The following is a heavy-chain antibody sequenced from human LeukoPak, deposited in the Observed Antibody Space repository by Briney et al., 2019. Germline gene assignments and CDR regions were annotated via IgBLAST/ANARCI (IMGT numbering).Heavy chain of an antibody. J-gene: IGHJ4*02. Sequence: SETLSLTCTVSGDSISNYYWSWIRQPPGKGLEWIGYIYYSGSTNHNPSLKSRVTISIDTSKNQFSLKLSSVTAADTAVYYCARDRPRDRHFDYWGQGTLVTVSS. CDR1: GDSISNYY. CDR2: IYYSGST. CDR3: ARDRPRDRHFDY. V-gene: IGHV4-59*01.